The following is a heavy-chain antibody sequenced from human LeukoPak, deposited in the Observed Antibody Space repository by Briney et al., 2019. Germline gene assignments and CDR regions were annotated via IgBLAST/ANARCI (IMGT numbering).Heavy chain of an antibody. CDR2: SQNTGSGWTT. CDR1: GFNFNVAW. V-gene: IGHV3-15*01. Sequence: PGGSLRLSCATSGFNFNVAWMNWVRQAPGKGLEWVGRSQNTGSGWTTDYGSPVKGRFTILRDDSKRTVYLQTNSLKTEDTAVYYCIRVKSWDTRFYLDSWGQGTLVTVSS. D-gene: IGHD1-26*01. J-gene: IGHJ4*02. CDR3: IRVKSWDTRFYLDS.